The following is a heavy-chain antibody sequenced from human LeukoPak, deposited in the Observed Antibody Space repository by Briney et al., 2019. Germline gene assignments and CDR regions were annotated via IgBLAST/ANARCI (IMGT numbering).Heavy chain of an antibody. CDR3: AKWGDYDVLTGYYVSDY. CDR1: GFTFSNYS. J-gene: IGHJ4*02. CDR2: STGGGGNT. Sequence: PGASLTLSCAASGFTFSNYSMGCVRQAPGKGLEWVSASTGGGGNTYYADSVKGRFTISTDNSKNTVFLQTNSLRDEDTAVYYCAKWGDYDVLTGYYVSDYWGQGTLVTVSS. D-gene: IGHD3-9*01. V-gene: IGHV3-23*01.